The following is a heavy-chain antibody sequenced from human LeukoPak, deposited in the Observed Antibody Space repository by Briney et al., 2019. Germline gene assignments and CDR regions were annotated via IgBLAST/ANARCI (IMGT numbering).Heavy chain of an antibody. J-gene: IGHJ6*02. V-gene: IGHV4-59*01. CDR1: GGSISTYY. CDR2: IYDSGKT. CDR3: ARTSRHFYGSGTNLTPWPADMDV. D-gene: IGHD3-10*01. Sequence: PSETLSLTCSVSGGSISTYYWTWIRQPPGKGLEWIGYIYDSGKTEYNPSLNSRATISVDTSKNQFSLRVISVTAADTAVYYCARTSRHFYGSGTNLTPWPADMDVWGQGTTVIVSS.